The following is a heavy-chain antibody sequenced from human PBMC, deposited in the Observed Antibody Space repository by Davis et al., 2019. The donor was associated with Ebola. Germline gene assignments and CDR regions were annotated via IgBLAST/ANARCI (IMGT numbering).Heavy chain of an antibody. J-gene: IGHJ6*02. D-gene: IGHD2-2*01. CDR2: ISSSSSYI. CDR3: ARGYCSSTSCSQTTYYGMDV. V-gene: IGHV3-21*01. Sequence: PGGSLRLSCAASGFTFSSYSMNWVRQAPGKGLEWVSSISSSSSYIYYADSVKGRFTISRDNAKNSLYLQMNGLRAEDTAVYYCARGYCSSTSCSQTTYYGMDVWGQGTTVTVSS. CDR1: GFTFSSYS.